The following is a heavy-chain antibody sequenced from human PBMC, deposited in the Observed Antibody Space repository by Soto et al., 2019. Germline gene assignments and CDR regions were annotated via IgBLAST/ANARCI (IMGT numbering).Heavy chain of an antibody. CDR1: GYTFTGYY. J-gene: IGHJ5*02. V-gene: IGHV1-2*04. D-gene: IGHD4-17*01. Sequence: ASVKVSCKASGYTFTGYYMHWVRQAPGQGLEWMGWINPNSGGTNYAQKFQGWVTMTRDTSISTAYMELSRLRSDDTAVYYCARSATVTTYPAPYWFDPWGQGTLVTVSS. CDR3: ARSATVTTYPAPYWFDP. CDR2: INPNSGGT.